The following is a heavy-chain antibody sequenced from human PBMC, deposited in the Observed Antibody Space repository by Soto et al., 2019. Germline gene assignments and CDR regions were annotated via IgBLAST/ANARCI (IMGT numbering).Heavy chain of an antibody. CDR2: ISGSGGST. D-gene: IGHD6-6*01. J-gene: IGHJ6*03. Sequence: GGSLRLSCAASGFTFRSYAMSWVRQAPGKGLEWVSAISGSGGSTYYADSVKGRFTISRDNSKNTLYLQMNSLRAEDTAVYYCAKSPREGSSPRFFRSDYYYYYMDVWGKGTTVTVSS. CDR3: AKSPREGSSPRFFRSDYYYYYMDV. CDR1: GFTFRSYA. V-gene: IGHV3-23*01.